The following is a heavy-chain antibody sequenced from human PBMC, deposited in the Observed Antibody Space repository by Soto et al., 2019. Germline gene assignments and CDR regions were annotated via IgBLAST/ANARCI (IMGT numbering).Heavy chain of an antibody. CDR3: ATGAPIAVAGMSTYYYYYSGMDV. CDR1: GYSLTELS. J-gene: IGHJ6*02. Sequence: ASVKVPSKVSGYSLTELSMHWVRQAPGTGLEWMGGFDPEDGETIYAQKFQGRVTMTEDTSTDTAYMELSSLRSEDTAVYYCATGAPIAVAGMSTYYYYYSGMDVWGQGPTVTVS. CDR2: FDPEDGET. D-gene: IGHD6-19*01. V-gene: IGHV1-24*01.